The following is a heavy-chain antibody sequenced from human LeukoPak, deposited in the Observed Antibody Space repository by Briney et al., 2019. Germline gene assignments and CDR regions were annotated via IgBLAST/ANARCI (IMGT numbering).Heavy chain of an antibody. V-gene: IGHV3-23*01. CDR1: GYTFSSYA. J-gene: IGHJ4*02. Sequence: PGGSLRLSCAASGYTFSSYAMSWVRQAPGKGLEWVSAISGSGGSTYYADSVKGRFTISRDNSKNTLYLQMNSLRAEDTAVYYCAKVFRDGYNYPFDYWGQGTLVTVSS. D-gene: IGHD5-24*01. CDR2: ISGSGGST. CDR3: AKVFRDGYNYPFDY.